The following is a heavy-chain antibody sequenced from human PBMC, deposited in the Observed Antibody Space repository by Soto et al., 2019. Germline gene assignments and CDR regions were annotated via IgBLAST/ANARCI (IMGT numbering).Heavy chain of an antibody. D-gene: IGHD3-16*02. J-gene: IGHJ4*02. CDR2: IKHDTSEA. Sequence: GGSLRLSCAASVFNFSNYWMSWVRQAPGKGLEWVGNIKHDTSEAHYADSVKGRFTITRDNIKNFLFLQMNGLRADDTASYYCARDGLLFSGPYRPSRFDYWGLGTLVTVSS. CDR3: ARDGLLFSGPYRPSRFDY. V-gene: IGHV3-7*03. CDR1: VFNFSNYW.